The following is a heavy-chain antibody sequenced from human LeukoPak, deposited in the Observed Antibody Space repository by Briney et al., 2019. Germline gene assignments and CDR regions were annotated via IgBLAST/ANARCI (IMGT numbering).Heavy chain of an antibody. Sequence: GESLKISCKGSGYSFTSYWIAWVRQMPGKGLEWMGIIYPDDSNTSYSPSFQGQVTISADKSISTAYLQWSSLKASDTAMYYCARVEGGPSPGYYFDYWGQGTLVTVSS. CDR1: GYSFTSYW. J-gene: IGHJ4*02. CDR3: ARVEGGPSPGYYFDY. V-gene: IGHV5-51*01. CDR2: IYPDDSNT. D-gene: IGHD3-16*01.